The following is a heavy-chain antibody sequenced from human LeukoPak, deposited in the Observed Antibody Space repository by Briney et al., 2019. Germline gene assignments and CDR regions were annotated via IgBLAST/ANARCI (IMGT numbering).Heavy chain of an antibody. J-gene: IGHJ4*02. Sequence: QTGGSLRLSCAASGFTFSSYWMSWVRQAPGKGLEWVANIKQDGSEKYYVDSVKGRFTNSRDNVENSMFLQMNSLRAEDTAVCYCVRDGRSGWHFDYWGQGALVTVSS. CDR1: GFTFSSYW. CDR3: VRDGRSGWHFDY. CDR2: IKQDGSEK. D-gene: IGHD6-19*01. V-gene: IGHV3-7*01.